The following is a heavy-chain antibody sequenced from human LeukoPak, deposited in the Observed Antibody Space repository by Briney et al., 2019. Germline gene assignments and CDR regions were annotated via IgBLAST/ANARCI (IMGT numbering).Heavy chain of an antibody. CDR1: GYTFTGYY. V-gene: IGHV1-18*04. D-gene: IGHD3-10*01. J-gene: IGHJ5*02. CDR3: ARDRGRSGNEDNWFDT. CDR2: ISGYNGNT. Sequence: GASVKVSCKASGYTFTGYYMHWVRQAPGQGLEWMGWISGYNGNTKFARNFQGRLTMTTDTSTSTTHMELRSLRSDDTAVYYCARDRGRSGNEDNWFDTWGQGSLVTVSS.